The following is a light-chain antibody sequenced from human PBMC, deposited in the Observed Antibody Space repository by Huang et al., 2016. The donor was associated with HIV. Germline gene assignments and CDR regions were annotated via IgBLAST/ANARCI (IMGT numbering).Light chain of an antibody. J-gene: IGKJ2*01. V-gene: IGKV3-15*01. Sequence: EIVMTQSPATLSVFPGERATLSCRASQNVSSKLAWYQQKPGQAPRRLVYGATTRATGIPVRFSGSGSGTEFTLTISSLQSEDFAVYYCQQYNNWPPGYTFGQGTKLEIK. CDR2: GAT. CDR1: QNVSSK. CDR3: QQYNNWPPGYT.